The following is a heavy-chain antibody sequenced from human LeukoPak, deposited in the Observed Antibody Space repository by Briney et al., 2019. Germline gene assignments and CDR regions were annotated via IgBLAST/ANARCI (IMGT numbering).Heavy chain of an antibody. D-gene: IGHD3-22*01. CDR1: GGSITSGDYY. V-gene: IGHV4-61*02. CDR3: ARHGYYDSSGNFDY. Sequence: SETLSLTCTVSGGSITSGDYYWSWLRQPAGKGLEWIGRIYLGGSSSYNPSLKSRVTISVDTSKNQFSLKLSSVTAADTAVYYCARHGYYDSSGNFDYWGQGTLVTVSS. CDR2: IYLGGSS. J-gene: IGHJ4*02.